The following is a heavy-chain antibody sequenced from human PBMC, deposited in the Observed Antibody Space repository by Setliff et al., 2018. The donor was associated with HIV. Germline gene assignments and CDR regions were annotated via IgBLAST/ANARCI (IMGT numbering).Heavy chain of an antibody. J-gene: IGHJ3*01. V-gene: IGHV4-39*01. CDR2: IYYSGST. CDR3: ARAPPGIQNDAFDV. CDR1: GGSISSSSYY. Sequence: SETLSLTCTVSGGSISSSSYYWGWVRQPPGKGLEWIGSIYYSGSTYYNPSLKSRVTIFVDTSKNQFSLTLTSVTAADTAVYYCARAPPGIQNDAFDVWGQGTTVTVSS.